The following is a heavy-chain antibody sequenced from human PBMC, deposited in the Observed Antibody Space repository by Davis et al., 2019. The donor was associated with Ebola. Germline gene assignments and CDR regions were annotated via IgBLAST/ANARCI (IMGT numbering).Heavy chain of an antibody. V-gene: IGHV4-59*08. Sequence: PGGSLRLSCSVSGDSITRYYLHWIRQAPGKTLEWIGYVYYGQAIYNPSLKSRVTISIDTSTNPLFLRLSSVTAADTAVYYCARGCSSARCGRNYNYYGMDVWGQGTTVTVSS. CDR2: VYYGQA. J-gene: IGHJ6*02. CDR1: GDSITRYY. D-gene: IGHD2-15*01. CDR3: ARGCSSARCGRNYNYYGMDV.